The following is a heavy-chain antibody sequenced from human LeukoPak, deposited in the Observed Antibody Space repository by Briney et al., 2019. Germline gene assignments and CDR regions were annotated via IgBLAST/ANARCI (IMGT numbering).Heavy chain of an antibody. D-gene: IGHD5-24*01. J-gene: IGHJ4*02. CDR2: IRNDGTIK. Sequence: GGSLRLSCAASGFTFSTYGMHWVRQAPGKGLEWVAFIRNDGTIKYYADSVKGRFTISRDNSKNTLYLQMNSLRAEDTAVYYCAKEWRWSGPPIDYWGQGTLVTVSS. CDR3: AKEWRWSGPPIDY. V-gene: IGHV3-30*02. CDR1: GFTFSTYG.